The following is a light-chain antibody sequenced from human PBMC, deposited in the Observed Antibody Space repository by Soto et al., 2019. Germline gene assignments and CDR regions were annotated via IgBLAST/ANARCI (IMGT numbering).Light chain of an antibody. CDR1: QGIGDT. CDR2: DTS. Sequence: EVVVTQSPSTLSVSQGEGASLSCRASQGIGDTLAWYQHKPGQAPRLLIYDTSTRATGVPARFSGSRSGTEFTLTINSLQSEDFAVYYCQRYNNWPLTFGGGTKVDIK. V-gene: IGKV3-15*01. J-gene: IGKJ4*01. CDR3: QRYNNWPLT.